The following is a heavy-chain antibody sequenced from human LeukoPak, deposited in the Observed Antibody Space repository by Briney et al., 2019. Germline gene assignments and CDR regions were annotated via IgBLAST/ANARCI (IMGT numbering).Heavy chain of an antibody. D-gene: IGHD2-2*01. CDR2: INPNSGGT. CDR1: GYTFTDYY. J-gene: IGHJ4*02. CDR3: ARANALYCSSTSCLFDY. V-gene: IGHV1-2*02. Sequence: GASVKVSCKASGYTFTDYYIHWVRQAPGQGLEWTAWINPNSGGTYYAQNFNDRITLTRDTSISTAYMELSRLRSDDTAIYYCARANALYCSSTSCLFDYWGQGTLVTVSS.